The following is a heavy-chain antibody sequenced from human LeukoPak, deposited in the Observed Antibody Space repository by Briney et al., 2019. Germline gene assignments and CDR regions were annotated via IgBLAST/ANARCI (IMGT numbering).Heavy chain of an antibody. Sequence: GGSLRVSCAASGFTFTNYWMHWVRQAQGKGLVWVSRITSDGSSTRYADSVKGRFTISRDNAKNTLYLQMNSLRAEDTAVYYCARDLHILTGYFGYGMDVWGQGTTVTVSS. CDR2: ITSDGSST. J-gene: IGHJ6*02. CDR1: GFTFTNYW. V-gene: IGHV3-74*01. CDR3: ARDLHILTGYFGYGMDV. D-gene: IGHD3-9*01.